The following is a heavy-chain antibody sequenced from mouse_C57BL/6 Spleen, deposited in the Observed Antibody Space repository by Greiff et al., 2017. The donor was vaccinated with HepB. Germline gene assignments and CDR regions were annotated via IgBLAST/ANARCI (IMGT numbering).Heavy chain of an antibody. CDR2: INPYNGGT. Sequence: EVKLMESGPVLVKPGASVKMSCKASGYTFTDYYMNWVKQSHGKSLEWIGVINPYNGGTSYNQKFKGKATLTVDKSSSTAYMELNSLTSEDSAVYYCARNYGSSWYFDVWGTGTTVTVSS. CDR3: ARNYGSSWYFDV. D-gene: IGHD1-1*01. J-gene: IGHJ1*03. V-gene: IGHV1-19*01. CDR1: GYTFTDYY.